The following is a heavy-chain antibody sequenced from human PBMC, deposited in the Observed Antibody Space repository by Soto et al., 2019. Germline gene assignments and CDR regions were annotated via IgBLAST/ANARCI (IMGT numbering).Heavy chain of an antibody. J-gene: IGHJ5*02. V-gene: IGHV1-24*01. CDR2: FDPEDGET. Sequence: QVQLVQSGAEVKKPGASVKVSCKVSGYTLTELSMHWVRQAPGKGLEWMGGFDPEDGETIYAQKFQGRVTMTEDTSTDTAYMELSSLRSEDTAVYYCATGPGYCSGGSCYSGWFDPWGQGTLVTVSS. D-gene: IGHD2-15*01. CDR1: GYTLTELS. CDR3: ATGPGYCSGGSCYSGWFDP.